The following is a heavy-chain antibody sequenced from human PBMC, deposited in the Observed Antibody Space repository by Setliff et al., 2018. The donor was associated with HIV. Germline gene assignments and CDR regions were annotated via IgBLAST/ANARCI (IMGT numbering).Heavy chain of an antibody. CDR1: GGSTSSSSNY. CDR2: MHYSGTT. CDR3: ARVALSVTRTSCRAFDI. D-gene: IGHD1-7*01. V-gene: IGHV4-39*07. J-gene: IGHJ3*02. Sequence: SETLSLTCTVSGGSTSSSSNYWGWIRQPPGKGLEWIGNMHYSGTTYYNPSLKSRVMTSVDTSKNELSLNLRSVTAADTAVYYCARVALSVTRTSCRAFDIWGQGTMVTVSS.